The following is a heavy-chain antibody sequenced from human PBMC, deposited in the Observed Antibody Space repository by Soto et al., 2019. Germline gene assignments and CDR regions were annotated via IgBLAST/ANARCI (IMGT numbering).Heavy chain of an antibody. Sequence: ASVKVSCKSSGGSFSSSAITWVRQAPGQGLEWMGRIIPMYGTTFYAQTFQGRVTITADESTSTVYMHLSSLKSEDTASYFCATSVGAIGYRFFNMDVWGQGTTVTVSS. D-gene: IGHD5-12*01. CDR3: ATSVGAIGYRFFNMDV. CDR2: IIPMYGTT. V-gene: IGHV1-69*13. CDR1: GGSFSSSA. J-gene: IGHJ6*02.